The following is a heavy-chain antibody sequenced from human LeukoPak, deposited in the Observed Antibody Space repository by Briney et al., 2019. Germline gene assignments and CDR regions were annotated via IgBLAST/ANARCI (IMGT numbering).Heavy chain of an antibody. J-gene: IGHJ4*02. D-gene: IGHD3-22*01. CDR3: AKAGAYDSSGYYYYLDY. Sequence: PGGSLRLSCAASGFTFSSYAMSWVRQAPRKGLEWVASISSDGNNKYYVGSVEGRFTISRDNSRNTLYLQMISLRTEDTAVYYCAKAGAYDSSGYYYYLDYWGQGTLVTVPS. CDR1: GFTFSSYA. V-gene: IGHV3-30*18. CDR2: ISSDGNNK.